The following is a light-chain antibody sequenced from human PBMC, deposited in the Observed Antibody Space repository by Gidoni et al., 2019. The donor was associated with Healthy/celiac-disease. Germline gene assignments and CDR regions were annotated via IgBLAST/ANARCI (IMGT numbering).Light chain of an antibody. Sequence: DIVMTQSPDSLALSLGERATINCKSSQSVLYSTNNKNYLAWYQQKPGQPPKLRIYWASTREAGGPDRFSGSGSGTEFTLTISSLQAEDVAVYYCQQYYSTPQLTFGGGTKVEIK. V-gene: IGKV4-1*01. CDR2: WAS. CDR3: QQYYSTPQLT. CDR1: QSVLYSTNNKNY. J-gene: IGKJ4*01.